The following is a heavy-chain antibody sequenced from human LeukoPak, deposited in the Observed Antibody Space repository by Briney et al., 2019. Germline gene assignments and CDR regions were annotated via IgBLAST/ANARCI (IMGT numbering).Heavy chain of an antibody. CDR2: INHSGST. D-gene: IGHD3-3*01. CDR1: GGSFSGYY. J-gene: IGHJ4*02. Sequence: SETLSLTCAVYGGSFSGYYRSWIRQPPGKGLEWIGEINHSGSTNYNPSLKSRVTISVDTSKNQFSLKLSSVTAADTAVYYCARGRRRNRITIFGVVITYYFDYWGQGTLVTVSS. V-gene: IGHV4-34*01. CDR3: ARGRRRNRITIFGVVITYYFDY.